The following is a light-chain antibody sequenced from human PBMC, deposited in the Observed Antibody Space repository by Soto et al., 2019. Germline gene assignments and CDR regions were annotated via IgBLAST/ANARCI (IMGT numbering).Light chain of an antibody. V-gene: IGKV1-5*01. CDR3: QQYNSYPET. CDR1: QRISIW. Sequence: DLQMTPSPSTLSASVGDSVTITCRASQRISIWLAWYQQKPVNAAKLLIYDASSLESGVPSRFSGSESWTGFTLTISSLQPDDFATYYCQQYNSYPETFCQGTKVDIK. J-gene: IGKJ1*01. CDR2: DAS.